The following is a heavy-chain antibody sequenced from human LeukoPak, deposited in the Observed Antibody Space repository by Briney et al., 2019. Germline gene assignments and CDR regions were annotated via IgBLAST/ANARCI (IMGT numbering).Heavy chain of an antibody. J-gene: IGHJ5*02. Sequence: SVKVSCKASGGTFSSYAISWVRQAPGQGLEWMGRIIPIFGTANYAQKFQGRVTITTDESTSTAYMELSSLRSEDTAVYYCARSSSSWYEGPPFDPWGQGTLGTVSS. CDR2: IIPIFGTA. CDR1: GGTFSSYA. D-gene: IGHD6-13*01. V-gene: IGHV1-69*05. CDR3: ARSSSSWYEGPPFDP.